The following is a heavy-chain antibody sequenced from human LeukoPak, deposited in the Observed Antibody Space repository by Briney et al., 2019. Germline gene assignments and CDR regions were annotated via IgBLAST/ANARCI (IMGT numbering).Heavy chain of an antibody. D-gene: IGHD6-19*01. J-gene: IGHJ4*02. CDR2: ISYDGSNK. Sequence: GGSLRLSCAASGFTFSSYGMHWVRQAPGKGLEWVAVISYDGSNKYCADSVKGRFTISRDNSKNTLYLQMNSLRAEDTAVYYCAKDRLLTGYENGYSSGWFDYWGQGTLVTVSS. V-gene: IGHV3-30*18. CDR3: AKDRLLTGYENGYSSGWFDY. CDR1: GFTFSSYG.